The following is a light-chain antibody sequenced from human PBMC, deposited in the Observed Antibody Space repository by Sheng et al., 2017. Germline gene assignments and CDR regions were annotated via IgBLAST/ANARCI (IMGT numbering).Light chain of an antibody. Sequence: DIQMTQSPSSLSASVGDRVIITCRASHFIRNSLAWYQQKAGKAPKLLLFETSRLQSGVPSRFSGSGSGTDFTLTISSLQPDDFATYYCQQYYSTPAPTFGGGTKVEIK. V-gene: IGKV1-NL1*01. CDR1: HFIRNS. J-gene: IGKJ4*01. CDR3: QQYYSTPAPT. CDR2: ETS.